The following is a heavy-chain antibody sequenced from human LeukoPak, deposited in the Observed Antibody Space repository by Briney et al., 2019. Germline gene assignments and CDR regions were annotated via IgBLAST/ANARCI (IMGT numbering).Heavy chain of an antibody. V-gene: IGHV4-34*01. J-gene: IGHJ4*02. D-gene: IGHD1-26*01. CDR2: INHSGST. Sequence: SETLSLTCAVYGGSFSGYYWSWIRQPPGKGLEWIGEINHSGSTNYNPSLKSRVTISVDTSKNQFSLKLSSVTAADTAVYYCARGGVGAITFDYWGQGTLATVSS. CDR3: ARGGVGAITFDY. CDR1: GGSFSGYY.